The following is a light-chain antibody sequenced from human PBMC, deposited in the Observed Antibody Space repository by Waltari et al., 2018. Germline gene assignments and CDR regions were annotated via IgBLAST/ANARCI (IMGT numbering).Light chain of an antibody. CDR3: SLYMGSGIWV. V-gene: IGLV8-61*01. CDR2: KAN. CDR1: SGSVSTTSY. J-gene: IGLJ3*02. Sequence: QTVETQEPSLSVSPGGTVTLTCALSSGSVSTTSYATWYRQTPGQAPRTLLYKANTRSSGVPDRFSGSILGNKVALTITGAQADDESDYYCSLYMGSGIWVFGGGTKLTVL.